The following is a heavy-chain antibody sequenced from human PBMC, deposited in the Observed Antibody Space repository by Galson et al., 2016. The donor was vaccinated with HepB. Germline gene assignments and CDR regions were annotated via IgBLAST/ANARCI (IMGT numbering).Heavy chain of an antibody. CDR1: GFTLSYYG. Sequence: SLRLSCAVSGFTLSYYGMRWVRQAPGKGLEWVAVIAFDGSSQYYADSVKGRFTISKDNSKNTLYLQMNSLRAEDTAVYYCARGPNDYGRALGYWGHGTLVTVSS. CDR3: ARGPNDYGRALGY. J-gene: IGHJ4*01. V-gene: IGHV3-30*03. D-gene: IGHD4-17*01. CDR2: IAFDGSSQ.